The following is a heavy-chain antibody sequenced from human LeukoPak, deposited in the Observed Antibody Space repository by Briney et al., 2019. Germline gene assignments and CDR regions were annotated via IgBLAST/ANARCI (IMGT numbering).Heavy chain of an antibody. CDR1: GFTFSSYA. CDR3: AKDRVSGDYGRDY. CDR2: ISGSGGST. J-gene: IGHJ4*02. D-gene: IGHD4-17*01. Sequence: GGSLRLSCAASGFTFSSYAMSWVRQAPGKGLEWVSAISGSGGSTYYADSVKGRFTISRDNSKNTLYLQVNSLRAEDTAVYYCAKDRVSGDYGRDYWGQGTLVTVSS. V-gene: IGHV3-23*01.